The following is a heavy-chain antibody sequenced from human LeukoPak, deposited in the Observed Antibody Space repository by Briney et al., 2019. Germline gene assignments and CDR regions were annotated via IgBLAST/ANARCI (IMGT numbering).Heavy chain of an antibody. J-gene: IGHJ4*02. CDR3: AKSGYNRFDY. D-gene: IGHD5-24*01. V-gene: IGHV3-23*01. CDR2: ISGSGSGGST. CDR1: GFTFSSSA. Sequence: GGSLRLSCAASGFTFSSSAMSWVRQTPGKGLEWVSSISGSGSGGSTYYADSVKGRFTISRDNSKNTLYLQMNSLRAEDTAVYYCAKSGYNRFDYWGQGTLVTVSS.